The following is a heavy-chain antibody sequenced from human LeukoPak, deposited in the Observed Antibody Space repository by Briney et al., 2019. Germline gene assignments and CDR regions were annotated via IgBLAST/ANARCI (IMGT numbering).Heavy chain of an antibody. J-gene: IGHJ3*02. CDR3: ARVGSHIPDAFDI. D-gene: IGHD1-26*01. Sequence: ASVKVSCKASGYTFTSYGISWVRQAPGQGLEWMGWINPNSGGTNYAQKFQGRVTMTRDTSISTAYMELSRLRSDDTAVYYCARVGSHIPDAFDIWGQGTMVTVSS. CDR2: INPNSGGT. CDR1: GYTFTSYG. V-gene: IGHV1-2*02.